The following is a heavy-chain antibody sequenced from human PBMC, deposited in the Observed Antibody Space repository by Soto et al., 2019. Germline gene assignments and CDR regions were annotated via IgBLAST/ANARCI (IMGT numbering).Heavy chain of an antibody. V-gene: IGHV1-3*01. CDR1: GYTFTSYA. CDR2: INAGNGNT. Sequence: QVQLVQSGAEVKKPGASVKVSCKASGYTFTSYAMHWVRQAPGQRLELMGWINAGNGNTKYSQKFQGRVTITRDTSASTAYMELSSLRSEDTAVYYCARTVGYYYGMDVWGQGTTVTVSS. CDR3: ARTVGYYYGMDV. D-gene: IGHD4-17*01. J-gene: IGHJ6*02.